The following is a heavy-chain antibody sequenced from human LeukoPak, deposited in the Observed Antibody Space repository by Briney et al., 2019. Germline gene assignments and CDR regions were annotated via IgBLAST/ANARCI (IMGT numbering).Heavy chain of an antibody. CDR2: IYHTGST. V-gene: IGHV4-38-2*02. D-gene: IGHD3-10*01. CDR3: ARDGSGSYDLGAFDI. J-gene: IGHJ3*02. CDR1: GYSISNGYY. Sequence: SETLSLTCTVSGYSISNGYYWGWIRQPPGKGLEWIGSIYHTGSTYYNPSLKSRVTISVDTSKNQFSLKLSSVTAADTAVYYCARDGSGSYDLGAFDIWGQGTMVTVSS.